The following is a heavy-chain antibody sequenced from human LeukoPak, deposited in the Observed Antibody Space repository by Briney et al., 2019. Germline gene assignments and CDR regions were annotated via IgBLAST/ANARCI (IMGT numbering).Heavy chain of an antibody. Sequence: PGGSLRLSCAASGFTFSSYSMNWVRQAPGKGLEWVSSISSSSSYIYYADSVKGRFTISRDNAKNSLYLQMNSLRAEDTAVYYCARDWGELLHGRLDYWGQGTLVTVSS. CDR3: ARDWGELLHGRLDY. D-gene: IGHD1-26*01. V-gene: IGHV3-21*01. CDR1: GFTFSSYS. J-gene: IGHJ4*02. CDR2: ISSSSSYI.